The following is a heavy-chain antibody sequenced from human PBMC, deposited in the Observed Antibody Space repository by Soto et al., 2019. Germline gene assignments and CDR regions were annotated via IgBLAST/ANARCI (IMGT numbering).Heavy chain of an antibody. V-gene: IGHV1-46*01. CDR3: ARDRGGIFGYDY. CDR2: INPSGGST. Sequence: QVQLVQSGAEVKKPGASVKVSCKASGYTFTSYYMHWVRQAPGQGLEWMGIINPSGGSTSYEQKFQGRVTMTRDTSTSTVYMELSSLRSEDTAVYYCARDRGGIFGYDYWGQGTLVTVSS. CDR1: GYTFTSYY. J-gene: IGHJ4*02. D-gene: IGHD3-3*01.